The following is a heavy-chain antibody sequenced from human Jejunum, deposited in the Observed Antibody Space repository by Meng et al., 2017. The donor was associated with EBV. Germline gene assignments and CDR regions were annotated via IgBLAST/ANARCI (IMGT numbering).Heavy chain of an antibody. CDR3: ARGDGYNLY. CDR1: GYTFTTHH. Sequence: QVQRGQSGAEVKKPGASVKVSCKAPGYTFTTHHINWVRQATGQGLEYIGWMSPDNGDTGYAQNFQGRLTMTRDTSISTAYMELSSLTSDDTAVYYCARGDGYNLYWGQGTLVTVSS. D-gene: IGHD5-24*01. J-gene: IGHJ4*02. CDR2: MSPDNGDT. V-gene: IGHV1-8*01.